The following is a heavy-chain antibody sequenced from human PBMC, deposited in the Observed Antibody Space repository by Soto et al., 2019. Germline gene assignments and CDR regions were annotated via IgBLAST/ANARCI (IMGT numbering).Heavy chain of an antibody. CDR2: ISGSGGST. D-gene: IGHD6-19*01. Sequence: EVQLLESGGGLVQPGGSLRLSCAASGFTFSSYAMSWVRQAPGKGLEWVSAISGSGGSTYYADSVKGRFTISRDNSKNTLYLQMNSLRAEDTAVYDCAKDQGGAVAALDYWGQGTLVTVSS. CDR1: GFTFSSYA. CDR3: AKDQGGAVAALDY. J-gene: IGHJ4*02. V-gene: IGHV3-23*01.